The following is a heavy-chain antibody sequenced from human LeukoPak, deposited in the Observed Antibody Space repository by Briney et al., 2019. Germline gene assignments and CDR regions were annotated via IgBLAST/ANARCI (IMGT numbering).Heavy chain of an antibody. Sequence: GGSLRLSCAASRFTFSDYYMSWIRQAPGKGLEWVSYISGSGSTIYYADSVKGRFTISRDNAKNSLYLQMNSLRAEDTAVYYCARDRDGYNESPQTHWGQGTMVTVSS. V-gene: IGHV3-11*04. CDR1: RFTFSDYY. D-gene: IGHD5-24*01. CDR3: ARDRDGYNESPQTH. J-gene: IGHJ3*01. CDR2: ISGSGSTI.